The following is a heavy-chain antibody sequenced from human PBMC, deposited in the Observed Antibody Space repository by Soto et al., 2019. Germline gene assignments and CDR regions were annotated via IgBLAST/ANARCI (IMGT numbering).Heavy chain of an antibody. CDR2: MNPNSGNT. CDR1: GYTFTSYD. Sequence: QVQLVQSGAEVKKPGASVKVSCKASGYTFTSYDINWVRQATGQGLEWMGWMNPNSGNTGYAQKFQGRVTMTRNTSISTAYMELSSLRSEDTAVYYCPRMDGYCSSTSCGYYYMDVWGKGTTVTVSS. J-gene: IGHJ6*03. D-gene: IGHD2-2*01. CDR3: PRMDGYCSSTSCGYYYMDV. V-gene: IGHV1-8*01.